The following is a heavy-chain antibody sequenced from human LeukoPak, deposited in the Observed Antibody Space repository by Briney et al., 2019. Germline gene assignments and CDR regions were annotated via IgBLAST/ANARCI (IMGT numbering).Heavy chain of an antibody. V-gene: IGHV1-3*01. CDR3: ARAYCSSDSCYPGGY. D-gene: IGHD2-2*01. CDR1: GYTFTNYA. Sequence: ASVKVSCKASGYTFTNYAMHWVRQAPGQRLEWMGWINAGNGNTKYSQKFQGRVTITRDTSARTAYMELSSLRSEDTAVVYCARAYCSSDSCYPGGYWGQGTLVIVSS. CDR2: INAGNGNT. J-gene: IGHJ4*02.